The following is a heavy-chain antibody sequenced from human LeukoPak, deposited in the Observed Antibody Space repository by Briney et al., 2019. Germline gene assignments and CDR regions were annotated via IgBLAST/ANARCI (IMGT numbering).Heavy chain of an antibody. CDR2: IYYSGST. J-gene: IGHJ5*02. CDR3: ARDTVDSSGPNVWFDP. V-gene: IGHV4-31*03. CDR1: GGSISSGGYY. Sequence: SQTLSLTCTVSGGSISSGGYYWSWIRQHPGKGLEWIGYIYYSGSTYYNPSLKSRVTISVDTSKNQFSLKLSSVTAADTAVYYCARDTVDSSGPNVWFDPWGQETLVTVSS. D-gene: IGHD3-22*01.